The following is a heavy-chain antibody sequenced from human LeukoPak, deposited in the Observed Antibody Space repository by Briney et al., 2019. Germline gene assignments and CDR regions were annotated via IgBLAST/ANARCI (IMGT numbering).Heavy chain of an antibody. CDR2: TKRDGSEK. D-gene: IGHD5-18*01. Sequence: GGSLRLSCAASGFTFSNYWMNWVRQAPGKGLEWVAITKRDGSEKYYVDSVKGRFTISRDNAKNSLYLQMSSLRAEDTAVYYCARDPSRGYTYGYGDYWGQGILVTVSS. J-gene: IGHJ4*02. CDR3: ARDPSRGYTYGYGDY. CDR1: GFTFSNYW. V-gene: IGHV3-7*01.